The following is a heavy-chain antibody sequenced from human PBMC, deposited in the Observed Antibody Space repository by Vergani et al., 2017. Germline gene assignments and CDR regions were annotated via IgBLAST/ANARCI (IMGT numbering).Heavy chain of an antibody. V-gene: IGHV4-4*02. Sequence: QVQLQESGPGLVKPSGTLSLTCAVSGGSLSSSNWWSWVRQPPGKGLEWIGEIYHSGSTNYNPSLKIRVTISVDKSKNQFSLKLSSVTAADTAVYYCAIDQYTRVRGVIFLDAFDIWGQGTMVTVSS. CDR2: IYHSGST. CDR1: GGSLSSSNW. CDR3: AIDQYTRVRGVIFLDAFDI. D-gene: IGHD3-10*01. J-gene: IGHJ3*02.